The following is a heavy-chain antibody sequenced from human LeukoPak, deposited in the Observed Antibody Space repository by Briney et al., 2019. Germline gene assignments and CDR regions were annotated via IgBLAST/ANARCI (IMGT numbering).Heavy chain of an antibody. CDR1: GGSISTYY. V-gene: IGHV4-59*01. CDR2: IYYTGST. D-gene: IGHD6-19*01. CDR3: ARGRYSGGWYDY. Sequence: SETLSLTCTVSGGSISTYYWSWIRQPPGTGLEYIAYIYYTGSTDYNPSLKSRVSISVDTSKNQFSLELNSVTAADTAVYYCARGRYSGGWYDYWGQGTLVTVSS. J-gene: IGHJ4*02.